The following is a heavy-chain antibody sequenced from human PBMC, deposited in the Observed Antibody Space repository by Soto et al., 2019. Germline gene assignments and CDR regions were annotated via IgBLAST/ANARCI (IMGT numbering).Heavy chain of an antibody. D-gene: IGHD2-21*02. CDR2: IWYDGTNK. CDR3: ARDECGGDCWHFDL. Sequence: QVQLVESGGGVVQPGTSLRLSCEGSGFTFGTHGMHWVRQAPGKGLEWVAVIWYDGTNKYYSESVSGRHIISRDGSRNTLFLEMNRLSSDDTTMYYCARDECGGDCWHFDLCGRGALVTFS. J-gene: IGHJ2*01. CDR1: GFTFGTHG. V-gene: IGHV3-33*08.